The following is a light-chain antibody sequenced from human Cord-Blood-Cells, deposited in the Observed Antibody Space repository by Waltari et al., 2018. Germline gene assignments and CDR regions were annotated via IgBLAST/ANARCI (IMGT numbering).Light chain of an antibody. V-gene: IGKV3-15*01. CDR2: GAS. Sequence: EIVMTQSPAPLSVSPGERATLSCRASQSVSSNLAWYQQKPGQAPRLLIYGASTRTTGIPARFSGSGSGTDFTLTISSLQSEDFAVYYCQQYNNWPITFGQGTRLEIK. J-gene: IGKJ5*01. CDR1: QSVSSN. CDR3: QQYNNWPIT.